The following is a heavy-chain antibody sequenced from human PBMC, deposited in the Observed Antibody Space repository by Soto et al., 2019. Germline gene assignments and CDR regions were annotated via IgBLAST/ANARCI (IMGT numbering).Heavy chain of an antibody. Sequence: PSETLSLTCVVSGGSITSCHWSWIRQFPGKGLEWIAYTSYTGNTNYNPSLQSRVTISMDTSKNRLPLNLTSVTAADTAVYYCAILRGDTAKDSLYPWGKGDLVTGSA. CDR3: AILRGDTAKDSLYP. CDR1: GGSITSCH. J-gene: IGHJ5*02. CDR2: TSYTGNT. D-gene: IGHD3-16*01. V-gene: IGHV4-59*08.